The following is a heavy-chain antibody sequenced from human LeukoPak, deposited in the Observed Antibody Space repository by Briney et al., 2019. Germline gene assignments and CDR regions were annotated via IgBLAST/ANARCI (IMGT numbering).Heavy chain of an antibody. CDR1: GYTFTGYY. CDR2: INPNSGGT. D-gene: IGHD3-3*01. Sequence: ASVKVSCKASGYTFTGYYVHWVRQAPGQGLEWMGWINPNSGGTNYAQKFQGRVTMTRDTSISTAYMELSRLRSDDTAVYYCARGWTIFGVVVSYSNWFDPWGQGTLVTVSS. CDR3: ARGWTIFGVVVSYSNWFDP. J-gene: IGHJ5*02. V-gene: IGHV1-2*02.